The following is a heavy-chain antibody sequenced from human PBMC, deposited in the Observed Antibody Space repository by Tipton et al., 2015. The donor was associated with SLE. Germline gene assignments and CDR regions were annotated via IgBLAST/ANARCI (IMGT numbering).Heavy chain of an antibody. CDR2: IYYSGST. J-gene: IGHJ6*02. CDR1: GGSISSSSYY. V-gene: IGHV4-39*02. CDR3: ARGSNYYYNYGMDV. Sequence: TLSLTCTVSGGSISSSSYYWGWIRQPPGKGLEWIGSIYYSGSTYYNPSLKSRVTISIDTSKNHFSLKLRSVTAADTAVYFCARGSNYYYNYGMDVWGQGATVTVSS.